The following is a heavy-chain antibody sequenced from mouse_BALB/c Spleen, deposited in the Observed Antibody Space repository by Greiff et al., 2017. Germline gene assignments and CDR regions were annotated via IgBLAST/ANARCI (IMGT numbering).Heavy chain of an antibody. D-gene: IGHD3-3*01. CDR2: ISYSGST. V-gene: IGHV3-2*02. CDR1: GYSITSDYA. CDR3: ASEGGTGFDY. J-gene: IGHJ2*01. Sequence: EVKLVESGPGLVKPSQSLSLTCTVTGYSITSDYAWNWIRQFPGNKLEWMGYISYSGSTSYNPSLKSRISITRDTSKNQFFLQLNSVTTEDTATYYCASEGGTGFDYWGQGTTLTVSS.